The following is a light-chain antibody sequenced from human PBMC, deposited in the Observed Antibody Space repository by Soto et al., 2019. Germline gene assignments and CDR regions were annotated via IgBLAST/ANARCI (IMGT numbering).Light chain of an antibody. CDR3: CSSAGGFTWV. CDR1: SSDV. CDR2: YVS. V-gene: IGLV2-11*01. J-gene: IGLJ3*02. Sequence: QSALTQPRSVSGSPGQSVTISCTGTSSDVVSWYQQHPGKAPKLIIYYVSQRPSGVPDRFSGSKSGNTASLTISGLQAEDEADDYCCSSAGGFTWVFGGGTKVTVL.